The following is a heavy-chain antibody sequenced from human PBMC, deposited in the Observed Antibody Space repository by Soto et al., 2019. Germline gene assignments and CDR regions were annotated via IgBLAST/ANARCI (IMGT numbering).Heavy chain of an antibody. Sequence: KTSETLSLTCTVSYGSISNYYWNWIRQPPGKGLEWIGYIYYTGNTNSDPSLKSRVTLSLDTSKNQLSLKLTSVTPADTAVYYCARESDIPYGIDVWGQGTTVTVS. J-gene: IGHJ6*02. CDR2: IYYTGNT. V-gene: IGHV4-59*01. CDR1: YGSISNYY. CDR3: ARESDIPYGIDV.